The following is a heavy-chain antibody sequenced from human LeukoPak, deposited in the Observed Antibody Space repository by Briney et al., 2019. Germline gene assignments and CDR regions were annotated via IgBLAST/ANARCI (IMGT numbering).Heavy chain of an antibody. V-gene: IGHV1-46*01. J-gene: IGHJ4*02. CDR1: GYTFTSYY. CDR2: INPSGGST. Sequence: ASVKVSCKASGYTFTSYYMHWVRQAPGQGLEWMGIINPSGGSTSYAQKFQGRVTMTRDTSTSTVYMELSSLRSEDTAVYYCARGVYGDYPINPFAYWRQGTLVTVSS. CDR3: ARGVYGDYPINPFAY. D-gene: IGHD4-17*01.